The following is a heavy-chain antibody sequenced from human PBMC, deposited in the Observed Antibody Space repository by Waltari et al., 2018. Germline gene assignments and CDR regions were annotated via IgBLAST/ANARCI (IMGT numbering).Heavy chain of an antibody. Sequence: QVQLQQWGAGLLKPSETLSLTCAVYGGSFSDYYWSWIRQPPGKGLEWIGEIIHSGSTNTAPPRNSLVTLSVDTSKNQFPRKLSSVTAADTAVLYCARAPGGSLYVQHWGQGTLVTVSS. J-gene: IGHJ1*01. CDR1: GGSFSDYY. CDR3: ARAPGGSLYVQH. D-gene: IGHD1-26*01. V-gene: IGHV4-34*12. CDR2: IIHSGST.